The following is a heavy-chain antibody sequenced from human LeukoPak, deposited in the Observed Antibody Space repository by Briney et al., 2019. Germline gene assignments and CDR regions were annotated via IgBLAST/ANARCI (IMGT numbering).Heavy chain of an antibody. D-gene: IGHD3-22*01. Sequence: ASVKVSCKASGYTFTCYYTHWVRQAPGQGLEWMGWINPNSGGTNYAQKFQGRVTMTRDTSISTAYMELSRLRSDDTAVYYCARDVWYYYDSSGYYGSVDYWGQGTLVTVSS. V-gene: IGHV1-2*02. CDR3: ARDVWYYYDSSGYYGSVDY. CDR2: INPNSGGT. CDR1: GYTFTCYY. J-gene: IGHJ4*02.